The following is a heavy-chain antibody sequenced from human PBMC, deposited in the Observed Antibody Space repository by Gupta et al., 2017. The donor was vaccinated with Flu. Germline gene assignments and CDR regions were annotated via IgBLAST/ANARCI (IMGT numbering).Heavy chain of an antibody. J-gene: IGHJ4*02. CDR3: AKDIGYCSGGSCYGIDY. V-gene: IGHV3-9*01. CDR1: GFTFDAYA. CDR2: ISWNSGSI. D-gene: IGHD2-15*01. Sequence: EVQLVESGGGLVQPGRSLRLSCAASGFTFDAYAMHWVRQAPGKGLEWVSGISWNSGSIGYADSVKGRFTISRDNAKNSLYLQMNSLRAEDTALYYCAKDIGYCSGGSCYGIDYWGQGTLVTVSS.